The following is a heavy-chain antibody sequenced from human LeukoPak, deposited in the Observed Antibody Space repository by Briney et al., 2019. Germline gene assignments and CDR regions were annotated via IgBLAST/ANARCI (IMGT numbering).Heavy chain of an antibody. CDR3: AKWGDYDVLTGYYVSDY. CDR2: ITGSGGST. CDR1: GFIFSNYA. Sequence: GASLRLSCAASGFIFSNYAMSWVRQAPGKGLEWVSAITGSGGSTYYADSVKGRFTISRDNSKNTLYLQMNSPRAEDTAVYYCAKWGDYDVLTGYYVSDYWGQGTLVTVSS. J-gene: IGHJ4*02. D-gene: IGHD3-9*01. V-gene: IGHV3-23*01.